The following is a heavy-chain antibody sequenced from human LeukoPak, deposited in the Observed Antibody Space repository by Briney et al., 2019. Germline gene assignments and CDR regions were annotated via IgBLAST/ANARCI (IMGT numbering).Heavy chain of an antibody. CDR1: GFIFSSYA. J-gene: IGHJ4*02. Sequence: GGSLRLSCAASGFIFSSYAMHWVRQAPGKGLEWVAVIWYDGTNKYYADSVKGRFTISRDNSKNTLYLQMNSLRAEDTAVYYCARDLPSKDPSPLCDYWGQGTLVTVSS. V-gene: IGHV3-33*01. CDR2: IWYDGTNK. CDR3: ARDLPSKDPSPLCDY.